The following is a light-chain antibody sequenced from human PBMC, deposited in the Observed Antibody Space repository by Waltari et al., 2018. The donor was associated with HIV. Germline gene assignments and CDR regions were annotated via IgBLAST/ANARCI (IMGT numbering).Light chain of an antibody. Sequence: SSELTQPPSVSVSPGQTARITCSGDRLSKQYTHWYQQRPGQSPLMVMYKDTERPSGIPELFSGSSSGTTVTLTISGVRAEDEADYFCQSADIGVLFGGGTKLTVL. CDR2: KDT. J-gene: IGLJ2*01. CDR3: QSADIGVL. V-gene: IGLV3-25*03. CDR1: RLSKQY.